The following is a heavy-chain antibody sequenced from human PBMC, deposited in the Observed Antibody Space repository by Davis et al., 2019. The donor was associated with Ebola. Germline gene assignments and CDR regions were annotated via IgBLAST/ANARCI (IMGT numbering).Heavy chain of an antibody. V-gene: IGHV4-34*01. CDR2: INHSGST. D-gene: IGHD3-10*01. CDR1: GGSFSGYY. Sequence: SETLSLTCAVYGGSFSGYYWSWIRQPPGKGLEWIGEINHSGSTNYNPSLKSRVTISVATSKNPFALKLSSVTAADTAVYYCARTYYYGSGSYYREPFDYWGQGTLVTVSP. CDR3: ARTYYYGSGSYYREPFDY. J-gene: IGHJ4*02.